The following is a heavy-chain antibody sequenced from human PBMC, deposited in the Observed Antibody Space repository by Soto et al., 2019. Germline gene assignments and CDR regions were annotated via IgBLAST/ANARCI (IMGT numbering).Heavy chain of an antibody. CDR1: GYILADYY. CDR2: INANTGGT. Sequence: QVKLVQSGAEVKRPGDSVKVSCKASGYILADYYVHWVRQAPGQGLEWMGWINANTGGTLYAQNLQGRVTMTRDTSIGTAYLDLSRLRSDDTAVYYCARGNSGMDVWGQGTTVTVSS. V-gene: IGHV1-2*02. J-gene: IGHJ6*02. CDR3: ARGNSGMDV.